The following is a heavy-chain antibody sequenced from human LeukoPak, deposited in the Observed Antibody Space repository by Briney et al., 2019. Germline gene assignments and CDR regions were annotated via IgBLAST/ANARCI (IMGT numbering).Heavy chain of an antibody. CDR1: GFTFDDYA. Sequence: GRSLRLSCAASGFTFDDYAMHWVRQAPGEGLEWVSGISWNSGSIGYADSVKGRFTISRDNAKNSLYLQMNSLRAEDTALYYCAKDRGSYYLDHFDYWGQGTLVTVSS. D-gene: IGHD1-26*01. CDR2: ISWNSGSI. CDR3: AKDRGSYYLDHFDY. V-gene: IGHV3-9*01. J-gene: IGHJ4*02.